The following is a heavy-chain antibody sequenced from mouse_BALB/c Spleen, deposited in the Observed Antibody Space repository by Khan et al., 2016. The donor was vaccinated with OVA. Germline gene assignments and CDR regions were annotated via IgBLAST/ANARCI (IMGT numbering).Heavy chain of an antibody. CDR2: ISYSGNT. J-gene: IGHJ2*01. V-gene: IGHV3-2*02. Sequence: EVQLVESGPGLVKPSQSLSLTCTVTGHSITSDYAWNWIRQFPGNKLEWMGYISYSGNTAYNPSLKSRISITRDTSKNQVCIKLISVTTEDTATYNCASIIPYYYGSNFEAYYFDYWGQGTTLTVSS. CDR1: GHSITSDYA. CDR3: ASIIPYYYGSNFEAYYFDY. D-gene: IGHD1-1*01.